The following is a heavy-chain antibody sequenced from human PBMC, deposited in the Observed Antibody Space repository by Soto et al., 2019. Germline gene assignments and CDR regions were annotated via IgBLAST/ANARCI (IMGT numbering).Heavy chain of an antibody. D-gene: IGHD5-12*01. CDR3: VKWDGYGDY. V-gene: IGHV3-23*01. J-gene: IGHJ4*02. CDR1: GFTFSSHS. Sequence: EVQLLESGGDLVQPGGSLRLSCAASGFTFSSHSMTWVRQAPGKGLEWVSGISSGGENTWHADSVKGRFTISRDNSKDTLYLQMNSLRVDDTAVYYCVKWDGYGDYWGQGALVTVSS. CDR2: ISSGGENT.